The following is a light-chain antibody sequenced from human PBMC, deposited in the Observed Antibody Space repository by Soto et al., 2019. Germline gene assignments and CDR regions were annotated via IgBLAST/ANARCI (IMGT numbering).Light chain of an antibody. CDR1: SGHSSYI. CDR3: ETWDTNTWV. CDR2: LEGSGSY. J-gene: IGLJ3*02. V-gene: IGLV4-60*02. Sequence: QLVLTQSSSASASLGSSVKLTCTLSSGHSSYIIAWHQQQPGKAPRYLMKLEGSGSYNKGSGVPDRFSGSSSGADRYLTISNLQVEDEADYYCETWDTNTWVFGGGTKLTVL.